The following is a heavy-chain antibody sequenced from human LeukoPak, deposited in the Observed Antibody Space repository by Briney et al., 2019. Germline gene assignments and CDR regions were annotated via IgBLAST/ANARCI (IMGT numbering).Heavy chain of an antibody. J-gene: IGHJ4*02. CDR3: ASYLYDFWSGYPLPDY. CDR1: GFTFSSYA. CDR2: ISGSGGST. D-gene: IGHD3-3*01. V-gene: IGHV3-23*01. Sequence: GGSLRLSCAASGFTFSSYAMSWVRQAPGEGLEWVSAISGSGGSTYYADSVKGRFTISRDNSKNTLYLQMNSLRAEDTAVYYCASYLYDFWSGYPLPDYWGQGTLVTVSS.